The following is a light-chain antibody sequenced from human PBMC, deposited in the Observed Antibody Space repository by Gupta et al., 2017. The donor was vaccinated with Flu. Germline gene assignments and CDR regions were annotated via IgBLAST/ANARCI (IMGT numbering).Light chain of an antibody. CDR2: VAS. CDR3: QQRSNWPWT. CDR1: RSVRCY. Sequence: GERATRHCRARRSVRCYLAWYQQKPGHAPRLRIYVASNRATGIPARFSGSGSGTDFTLTISSREPEDFAVYYCQQRSNWPWTFGQGTKVEIK. V-gene: IGKV3-11*01. J-gene: IGKJ1*01.